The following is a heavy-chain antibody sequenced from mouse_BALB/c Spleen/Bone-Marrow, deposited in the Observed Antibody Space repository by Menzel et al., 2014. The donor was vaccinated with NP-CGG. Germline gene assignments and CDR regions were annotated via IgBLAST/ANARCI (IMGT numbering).Heavy chain of an antibody. Sequence: EVQLQQSGAELVKPGASVKLSCTASGFNIKDTYMHWVKQRPEQGLEWIGRIDPANGNTKYDPKFQGKATITADTSSNTAYLQLSRLTSEDTAVYYCAGASCYAMDYWGQGTSVTVSS. V-gene: IGHV14-3*02. CDR3: AGASCYAMDY. CDR2: IDPANGNT. CDR1: GFNIKDTY. J-gene: IGHJ4*01.